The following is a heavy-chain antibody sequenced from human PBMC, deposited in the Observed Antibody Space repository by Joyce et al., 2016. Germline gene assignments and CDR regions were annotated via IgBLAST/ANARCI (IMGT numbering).Heavy chain of an antibody. V-gene: IGHV5-51*01. CDR1: GFSFNGYG. Sequence: EVQLVQSGAEVQKPGESLKISCKSSGFSFNGYGIAWVRPMPGKGLEWMGNLYPGDSRTRYSPSFQGQVTISADKSINTAYLHWSSLKASDTAIYYCARVISHSHFDTWGQGTLVTVSS. CDR2: LYPGDSRT. J-gene: IGHJ4*02. CDR3: ARVISHSHFDT. D-gene: IGHD2-21*01.